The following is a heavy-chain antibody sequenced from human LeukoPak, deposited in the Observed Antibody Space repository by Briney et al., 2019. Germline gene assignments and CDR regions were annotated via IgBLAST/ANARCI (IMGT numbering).Heavy chain of an antibody. CDR2: INHSGST. V-gene: IGHV4-34*01. Sequence: SETLSLTCAVYGGSFSGYYWSWIRQPPGKGLEWIGEINHSGSTNYNPSLKSRVTISVDTSKNQFSLKLSSVTAADTAVYYCASVNCSGGSCYSRYFDYWGQGTLVTVSS. CDR1: GGSFSGYY. CDR3: ASVNCSGGSCYSRYFDY. D-gene: IGHD2-15*01. J-gene: IGHJ4*02.